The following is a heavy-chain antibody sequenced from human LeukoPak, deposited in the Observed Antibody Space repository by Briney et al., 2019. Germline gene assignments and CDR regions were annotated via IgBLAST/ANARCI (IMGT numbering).Heavy chain of an antibody. V-gene: IGHV3-21*01. J-gene: IGHJ4*02. CDR1: GFTFSSYG. Sequence: PGGSLRLSCAASGFTFSSYGMNWVRQAPGKGLEWVSSITSSSSYIYYADSVKGRFSISRDNAKNSLYLQMDSLRAEDTAVYYCARSYSSSRGTFDYWGQGTLVTVSS. CDR3: ARSYSSSRGTFDY. CDR2: ITSSSSYI. D-gene: IGHD6-6*01.